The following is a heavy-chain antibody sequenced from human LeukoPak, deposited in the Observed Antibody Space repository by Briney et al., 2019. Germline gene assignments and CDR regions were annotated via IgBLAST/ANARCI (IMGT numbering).Heavy chain of an antibody. D-gene: IGHD6-6*01. Sequence: SETLSLTCTVSGGSISSYYWSWIRQPPGKGLEWIGYIYYSGSTNYNPSLKSRVTISVDTSKNQFSLKLSSVTAADTAVYYCARASGYSSSSDESYWGQGTLVTVSS. J-gene: IGHJ4*02. CDR2: IYYSGST. CDR1: GGSISSYY. CDR3: ARASGYSSSSDESY. V-gene: IGHV4-59*08.